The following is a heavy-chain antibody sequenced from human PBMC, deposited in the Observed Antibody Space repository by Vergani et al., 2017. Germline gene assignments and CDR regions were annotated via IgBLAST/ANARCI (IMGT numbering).Heavy chain of an antibody. CDR3: ASSNRGDFWSWYSPLGDY. CDR2: IYYSGST. Sequence: QVQLQESGPGLVKPSETLSLTCTVSGGSISSYYWSWIRQPPGKGLEWIGYIYYSGSTNYNPSLKSRVTISVDTSKYQCSLKLSSVTAADTAVYYCASSNRGDFWSWYSPLGDYWGQGTLVTVSS. J-gene: IGHJ4*02. CDR1: GGSISSYY. V-gene: IGHV4-59*12. D-gene: IGHD3-3*01.